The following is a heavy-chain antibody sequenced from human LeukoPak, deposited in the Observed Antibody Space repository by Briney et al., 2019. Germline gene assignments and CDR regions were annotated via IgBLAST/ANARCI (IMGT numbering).Heavy chain of an antibody. CDR3: ARVRRGDYDFWSGYYFDY. Sequence: SETLSLTCTVSGGSISSYYWSWIRQPPGKGLEWIGYIYYSGSTNYNPPLKSRVTISVDTSKNQFSLKLSSVTAADTAVYYCARVRRGDYDFWSGYYFDYWGQGTLVTVSS. V-gene: IGHV4-59*01. CDR1: GGSISSYY. D-gene: IGHD3-3*01. CDR2: IYYSGST. J-gene: IGHJ4*02.